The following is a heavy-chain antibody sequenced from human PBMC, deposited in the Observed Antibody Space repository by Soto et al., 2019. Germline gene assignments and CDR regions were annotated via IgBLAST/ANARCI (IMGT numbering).Heavy chain of an antibody. CDR2: ISSRSDTL. J-gene: IGHJ6*02. V-gene: IGHV3-48*02. CDR3: PMDWDIVILSVPIPNYNYGMDV. CDR1: GFTFSAYA. Sequence: GGSLRLSCEGSGFTFSAYAMNWVRQAPGKGLEWVSYISSRSDTLYYADSVKGRFTISRDNAKNSVYLQVNNLRDEDTAVYYCPMDWDIVILSVPIPNYNYGMDVWGQGTTVTVSS. D-gene: IGHD2-15*01.